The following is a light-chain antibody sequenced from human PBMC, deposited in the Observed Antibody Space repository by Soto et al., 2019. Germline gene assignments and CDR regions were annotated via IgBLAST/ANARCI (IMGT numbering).Light chain of an antibody. V-gene: IGKV3-20*01. J-gene: IGKJ1*01. CDR1: QSVSSNN. Sequence: EIVLTQSPGTLSLSPGERATLSCRASQSVSSNNLAWYQQRPGQAPRVVIYGASTRATGIPGRFSGSGSGTDFTLTISRLEPEDFAVYYCQQYNNWPRTFGQGTKVDIK. CDR2: GAS. CDR3: QQYNNWPRT.